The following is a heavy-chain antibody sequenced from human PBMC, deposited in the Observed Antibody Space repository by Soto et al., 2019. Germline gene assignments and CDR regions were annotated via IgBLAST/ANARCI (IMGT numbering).Heavy chain of an antibody. Sequence: SETLSVTCTVSGASMNSYHWSWIRQPAGKGLEWIGHIHSSGSTNYNPSLKSRVTMSVDTSKNQFSLRLMSLTAADTAVYYCARDQGVAAAFITWFDPWGEVSMVTF. CDR1: GASMNSYH. J-gene: IGHJ5*02. V-gene: IGHV4-4*07. D-gene: IGHD6-13*01. CDR2: IHSSGST. CDR3: ARDQGVAAAFITWFDP.